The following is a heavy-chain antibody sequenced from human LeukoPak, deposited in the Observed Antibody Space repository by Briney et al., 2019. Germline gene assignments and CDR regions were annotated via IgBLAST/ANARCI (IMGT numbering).Heavy chain of an antibody. CDR2: IYTSGST. Sequence: PSETLSLTCTVSGGSISSYYWSCIRQPAGKGLERIGRIYTSGSTNYNPSLKSRVTMSLDTSKNQFSLKLSSVTAADTAVYYCARDQYYYGSGSYSTMGAFDIWGQGTMVTVSS. CDR3: ARDQYYYGSGSYSTMGAFDI. D-gene: IGHD3-10*01. J-gene: IGHJ3*02. V-gene: IGHV4-4*07. CDR1: GGSISSYY.